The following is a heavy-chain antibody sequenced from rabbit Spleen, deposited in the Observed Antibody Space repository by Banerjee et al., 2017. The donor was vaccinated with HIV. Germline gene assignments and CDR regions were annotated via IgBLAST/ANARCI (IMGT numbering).Heavy chain of an antibody. D-gene: IGHD6-1*01. V-gene: IGHV1S40*01. CDR3: ARVGGVGVYGYATL. J-gene: IGHJ4*01. CDR2: INAVTGKA. CDR1: GVSFSDKDV. Sequence: QSLEESGGDLVKPGASLTLTCKASGVSFSDKDVMCWVRQAPGKGLEWIACINAVTGKAVYASWAKGRFTFSKTSSTTVTLQMTSLTAADSATYFCARVGGVGVYGYATLWGPGTLVTVS.